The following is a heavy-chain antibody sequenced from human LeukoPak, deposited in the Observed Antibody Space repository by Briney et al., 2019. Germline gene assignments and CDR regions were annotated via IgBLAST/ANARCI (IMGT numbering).Heavy chain of an antibody. CDR1: GFTFSTYA. CDR2: IPYDGSNK. Sequence: GGSLRLSCAASGFTFSTYAMHWVRQAPGKGLEWVAVIPYDGSNKYYADSVKGRFTISRDNSKNTLYLQMNSLRAEDTAVYYCARLSYDYVWGSYRRDDYYYYYMDVWGKGTTVTVSS. V-gene: IGHV3-30*04. J-gene: IGHJ6*03. CDR3: ARLSYDYVWGSYRRDDYYYYYMDV. D-gene: IGHD3-16*02.